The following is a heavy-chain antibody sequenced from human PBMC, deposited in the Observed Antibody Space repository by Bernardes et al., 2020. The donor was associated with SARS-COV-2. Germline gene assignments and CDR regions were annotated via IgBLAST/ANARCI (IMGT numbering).Heavy chain of an antibody. D-gene: IGHD4-4*01. J-gene: IGHJ4*02. CDR3: AKEGSSGVYSYFDY. CDR1: GFSLSSYW. V-gene: IGHV3-23*01. Sequence: VGSLSLSCAASGFSLSSYWMHWVRQAPGKGLEWVSSITNSGATTYYADSVKGRFTISRDNSKNTLFLQMNSLRAEDTAVYFCAKEGSSGVYSYFDYWGQGTLVTVSS. CDR2: ITNSGATT.